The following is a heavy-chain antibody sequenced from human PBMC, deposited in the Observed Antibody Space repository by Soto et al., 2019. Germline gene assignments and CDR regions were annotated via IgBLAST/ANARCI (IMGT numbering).Heavy chain of an antibody. J-gene: IGHJ5*02. Sequence: GESLKISCKGSGYSFTSYWIGWVRQMPGKGLEWMGIIYPGDSDTRYSPSFQGQVTISADKSISTAYLQWSSLKASDTAMYYCRRATISSSTVKWFGPYRKGSLFTASS. CDR3: RRATISSSTVKWFGP. D-gene: IGHD6-6*01. V-gene: IGHV5-51*01. CDR2: IYPGDSDT. CDR1: GYSFTSYW.